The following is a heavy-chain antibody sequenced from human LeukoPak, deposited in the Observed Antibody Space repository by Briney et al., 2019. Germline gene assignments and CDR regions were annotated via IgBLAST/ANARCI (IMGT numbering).Heavy chain of an antibody. CDR1: GFTFSSYT. CDR3: ARGAPPQN. J-gene: IGHJ4*02. CDR2: ISGDSRYI. V-gene: IGHV3-21*01. Sequence: GGSLRLSCAASGFTFSSYTINWVRQAPGKGLEWVSAISGDSRYIYYADSVKGRFTISRDNAKNSLYLQMNNLRVEDAAVYYCARGAPPQNWGQGTLVTVSS.